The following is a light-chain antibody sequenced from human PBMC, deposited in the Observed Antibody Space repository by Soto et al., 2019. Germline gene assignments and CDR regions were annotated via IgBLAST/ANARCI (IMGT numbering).Light chain of an antibody. CDR1: QSIGNH. J-gene: IGKJ2*01. V-gene: IGKV1-39*01. CDR3: QQSYSTPYT. Sequence: DIQMTQSPSSLSASVGDRVTITCRASQSIGNHLNWYQQKPGKAPKLLIYAASSLQSGVPSTFSGTGSGTDFTLGISSLRPGDFATYYCQQSYSTPYTFGQGTKVDIK. CDR2: AAS.